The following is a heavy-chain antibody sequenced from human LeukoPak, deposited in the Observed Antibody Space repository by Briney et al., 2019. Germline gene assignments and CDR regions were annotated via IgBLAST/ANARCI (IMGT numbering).Heavy chain of an antibody. V-gene: IGHV1-8*01. Sequence: ASVKVSCKASGYTFTSYDINWVRQATGQGLEWMGWMNPNSGNTGYAQKFQGRVTMTRNTSISTAYMELSSLRSEDTAVYYCARRPSSSRLFYYYYMDVWGKGTTVTVSS. CDR3: ARRPSSSRLFYYYYMDV. CDR1: GYTFTSYD. J-gene: IGHJ6*03. CDR2: MNPNSGNT. D-gene: IGHD6-6*01.